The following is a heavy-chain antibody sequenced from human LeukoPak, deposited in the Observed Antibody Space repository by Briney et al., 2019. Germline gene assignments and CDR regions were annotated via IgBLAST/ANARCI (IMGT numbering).Heavy chain of an antibody. J-gene: IGHJ4*02. V-gene: IGHV4-39*07. CDR3: ARASYSYDINGWVPFDY. Sequence: PSETLSLTCTVSGGSISSSSYYWGWIRQPPGKGLEWIGSIYYSGSTYYNPSLQSRGTISGDTSKNQFSLRLSSVTAADTAVYYCARASYSYDINGWVPFDYWGQGTLVTVSS. CDR2: IYYSGST. D-gene: IGHD3-22*01. CDR1: GGSISSSSYY.